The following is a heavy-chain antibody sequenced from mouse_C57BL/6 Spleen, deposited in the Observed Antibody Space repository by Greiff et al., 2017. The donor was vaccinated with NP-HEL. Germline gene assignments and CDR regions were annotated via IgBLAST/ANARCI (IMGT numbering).Heavy chain of an antibody. CDR1: GYTFTSYW. D-gene: IGHD2-10*02. CDR2: IDPSDSDT. CDR3: AREGYGNLFAY. J-gene: IGHJ3*01. V-gene: IGHV1-52*01. Sequence: QVQLQQPGAELVRPGSSVKLSCKASGYTFTSYWMHWVKQRPIQGLEWIGNIDPSDSDTHYNQKFKDKATLTVDKSSSTAYMQLISLTSEDSAVYYCAREGYGNLFAYWGQGTLVTVSA.